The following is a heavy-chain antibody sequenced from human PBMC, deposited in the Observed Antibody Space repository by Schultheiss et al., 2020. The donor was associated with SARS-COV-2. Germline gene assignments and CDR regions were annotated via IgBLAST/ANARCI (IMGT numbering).Heavy chain of an antibody. J-gene: IGHJ4*02. Sequence: GGSLRLSCAASGFTFIGHVMHWVRQAPGKGLEWVAAISFDGSGKANADSVKGRFTISRDNSKNTLYLQLSSLRPEDTALYYCARDVAVGTSIGTIDHWGQGTLVTVSS. CDR1: GFTFIGHV. CDR3: ARDVAVGTSIGTIDH. CDR2: ISFDGSGK. V-gene: IGHV3-30*04. D-gene: IGHD2-2*01.